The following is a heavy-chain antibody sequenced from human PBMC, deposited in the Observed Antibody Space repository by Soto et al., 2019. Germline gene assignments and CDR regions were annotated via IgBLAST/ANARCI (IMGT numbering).Heavy chain of an antibody. CDR3: ARDLRHSNTHYYDSSGYYYFDY. J-gene: IGHJ4*02. V-gene: IGHV1-2*04. CDR2: INPNSGGT. Sequence: ASVKVSCKASGYTFTGYYMHWVRQAPGQGLEWMGWINPNSGGTNYAQKFQGWVTMTRDTSISTAYMELSRLRSDDTAVYYCARDLRHSNTHYYDSSGYYYFDYWGQGTLVTVSS. CDR1: GYTFTGYY. D-gene: IGHD3-22*01.